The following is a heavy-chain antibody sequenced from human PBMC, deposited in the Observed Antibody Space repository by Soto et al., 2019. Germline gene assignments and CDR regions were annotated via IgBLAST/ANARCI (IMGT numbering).Heavy chain of an antibody. CDR1: GFTFSGYP. D-gene: IGHD6-19*01. CDR2: LSGSGGST. Sequence: PGGSLRLSCAASGFTFSGYPMSWVRQTPGKGLQWVSSLSGSGGSTYYAGSVKGRFTISRDNSKNTLYLQMNSLRAEDTAVYYCAKDYNSGWYMDYYYYYGMDVWGQGTTVTVSS. V-gene: IGHV3-23*01. CDR3: AKDYNSGWYMDYYYYYGMDV. J-gene: IGHJ6*02.